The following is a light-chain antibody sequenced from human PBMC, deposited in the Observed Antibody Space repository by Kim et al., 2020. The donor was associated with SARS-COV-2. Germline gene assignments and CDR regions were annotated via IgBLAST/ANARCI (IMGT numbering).Light chain of an antibody. Sequence: GQTIRITCQGDSLRSYYASWYQHKPGQAPVLVIYGQNSRPSVIPDRVSCSRSGNTSSLTITGAQADDDADYYCNSRDNSGNQVFGGGTQLTVL. V-gene: IGLV3-19*01. CDR3: NSRDNSGNQV. J-gene: IGLJ3*02. CDR1: SLRSYY. CDR2: GQN.